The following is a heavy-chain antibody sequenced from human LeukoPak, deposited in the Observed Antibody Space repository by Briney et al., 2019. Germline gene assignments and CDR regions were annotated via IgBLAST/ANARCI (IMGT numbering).Heavy chain of an antibody. CDR1: GSTFSNYA. CDR2: ISGSGGST. J-gene: IGHJ4*02. CDR3: ARASYYDSSGYYFDY. V-gene: IGHV3-23*01. D-gene: IGHD3-22*01. Sequence: GGSLRLSCAASGSTFSNYAMSWVRQAPGKGLEWVSTISGSGGSTYYADSVKGRFTISRDNSKITLYLQMNSLRAEDTAVYYCARASYYDSSGYYFDYWGQGTLVTVSS.